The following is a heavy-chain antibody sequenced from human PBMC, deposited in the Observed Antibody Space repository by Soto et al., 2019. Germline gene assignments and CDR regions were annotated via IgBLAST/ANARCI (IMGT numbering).Heavy chain of an antibody. D-gene: IGHD4-17*01. V-gene: IGHV1-69*13. Sequence: GASVKVSCKASGGTFSIYAISWVRHAPGQGLEWMGGIIPIFGTANYAQKFQGRVTITADESTSTAYMELSSLRSDDTAVYYCAGMHDYGDYIFHYWGQGTLVTVSS. CDR1: GGTFSIYA. CDR3: AGMHDYGDYIFHY. CDR2: IIPIFGTA. J-gene: IGHJ4*02.